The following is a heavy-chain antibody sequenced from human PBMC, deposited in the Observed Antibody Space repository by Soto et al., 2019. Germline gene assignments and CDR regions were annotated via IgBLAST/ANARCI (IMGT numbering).Heavy chain of an antibody. CDR2: ISSSSSTI. D-gene: IGHD2-2*01. CDR1: GFTFSSYS. J-gene: IGHJ6*03. V-gene: IGHV3-48*01. CDR3: ERTCSSTSCYYDYMDV. Sequence: EVQLVESGGGLVQPGASLRLSCAASGFTFSSYSMNWVRQAPGKGLEWVSYISSSSSTIYYADSVKGRFTISRDNAKNSLYLQMNSLRAEDTAVYYCERTCSSTSCYYDYMDVWGKGTTVTVSS.